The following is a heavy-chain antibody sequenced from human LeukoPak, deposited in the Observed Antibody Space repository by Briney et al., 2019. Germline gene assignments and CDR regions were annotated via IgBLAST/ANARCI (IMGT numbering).Heavy chain of an antibody. J-gene: IGHJ6*03. CDR2: IYTSGST. CDR3: ARVNYYYMDV. CDR1: GGSISSGSYY. Sequence: SETLSLTCTVSGGSISSGSYYWSWIRQPAGKGLEWIGRIYTSGSTNYNPSLKSRVTISADTSKNRFSLKLSSVTAADTAVYYCARVNYYYMDVWGKGTTVTVS. V-gene: IGHV4-61*02.